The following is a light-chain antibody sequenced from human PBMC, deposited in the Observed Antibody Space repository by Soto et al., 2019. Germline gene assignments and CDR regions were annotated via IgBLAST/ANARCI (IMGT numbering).Light chain of an antibody. V-gene: IGLV1-40*01. Sequence: QLVLTQPPSVSGAPGQRVTISCTGSSSNIGAGYDVHWYQQLPGRAPKLLIYGNTNRPSGVRDRFSGSKSGTSASLAITGLQAEDEADYYCLSFDSSLSVVFGGGTQLTVL. J-gene: IGLJ2*01. CDR1: SSNIGAGYD. CDR2: GNT. CDR3: LSFDSSLSVV.